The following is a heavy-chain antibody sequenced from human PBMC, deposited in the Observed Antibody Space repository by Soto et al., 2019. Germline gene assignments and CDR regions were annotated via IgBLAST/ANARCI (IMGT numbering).Heavy chain of an antibody. CDR1: GFTFSSYA. J-gene: IGHJ4*02. V-gene: IGHV3-23*01. CDR2: ITGSGGST. D-gene: IGHD5-12*01. CDR3: AKDRNKWLRFDLGY. Sequence: EVQLLESGGGLVQPGGSLRLSCAASGFTFSSYAMNWVRQAPGKGLEWVSAITGSGGSTYYADSVRDRFTISRDNSKNPRYLQMNSLRAEDTAVYYCAKDRNKWLRFDLGYWGQGTLVTVSS.